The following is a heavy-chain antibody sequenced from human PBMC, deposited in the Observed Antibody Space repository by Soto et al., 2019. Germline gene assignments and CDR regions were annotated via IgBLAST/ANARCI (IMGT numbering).Heavy chain of an antibody. CDR2: ISSSSSYI. Sequence: EVQLVESGGGLVKPGGSLRLSCAASGFTFRSYSMNWVRQAPGKGLEWVSYISSSSSYIYYADSVRGRFTISRDNAKNSLYLQMNSLRAEDTAVYYCARGGGSYEWDYWGQGTLVTVSS. V-gene: IGHV3-21*01. CDR1: GFTFRSYS. CDR3: ARGGGSYEWDY. D-gene: IGHD1-26*01. J-gene: IGHJ4*02.